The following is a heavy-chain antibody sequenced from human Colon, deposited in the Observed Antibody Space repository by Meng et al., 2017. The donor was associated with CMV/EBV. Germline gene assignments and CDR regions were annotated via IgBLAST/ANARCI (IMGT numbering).Heavy chain of an antibody. Sequence: GESLKISWAASGFTLNDNYIAWGRHAPGKGLGWVSVTSSGGNTFHADTVKGRFSISRDNSGNTPYLQMSSLRVEDTAVYFCARAAPNQHSDFCTGRFPLDLWGRGTPVTVSS. CDR1: GFTLNDNY. D-gene: IGHD3/OR15-3a*01. CDR3: ARAAPNQHSDFCTGRFPLDL. V-gene: IGHV3-53*01. CDR2: TSSGGNT. J-gene: IGHJ2*01.